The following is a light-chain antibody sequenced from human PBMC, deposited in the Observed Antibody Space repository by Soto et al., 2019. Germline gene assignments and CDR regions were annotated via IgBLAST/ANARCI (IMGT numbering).Light chain of an antibody. CDR1: QSVSSN. CDR2: GAS. J-gene: IGKJ1*01. CDR3: QQYKDWRT. Sequence: EIVMTQSPATLSVSPGARVTLSCRASQSVSSNLAWYQQKPGQAPRLLIYGASTRATGLPARFSGSGSGTEFTLTISSLQSEDFAVYYCQQYKDWRTFGQGTKVEIK. V-gene: IGKV3-15*01.